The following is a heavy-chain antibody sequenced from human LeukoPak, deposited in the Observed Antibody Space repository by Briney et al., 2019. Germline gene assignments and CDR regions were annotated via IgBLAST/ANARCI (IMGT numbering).Heavy chain of an antibody. D-gene: IGHD3-9*01. CDR1: GYTFTGYY. Sequence: ASVKVSCKASGYTFTGYYMHWVRQAPGQGLEWMGWINPKTGGTNYAQNFQGRVTMTRDTSISTAYMELSSLRSDDTAVYYCARAQVGGYYDIIDYWGPGTLVTVSS. J-gene: IGHJ4*02. V-gene: IGHV1-2*02. CDR2: INPKTGGT. CDR3: ARAQVGGYYDIIDY.